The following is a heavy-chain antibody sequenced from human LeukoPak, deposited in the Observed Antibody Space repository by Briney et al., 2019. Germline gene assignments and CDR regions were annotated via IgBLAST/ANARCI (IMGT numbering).Heavy chain of an antibody. V-gene: IGHV4-59*01. J-gene: IGHJ4*02. CDR3: ARFSSSWSYFDD. Sequence: SETLSLTCTVSGGSISNYYWNWIRQPPGKGLEWIGYVFYSGSTNYNPSLNSRVTISVDTSKNQFSLKLSSVTAADTAVYYCARFSSSWSYFDDWGQGTLVTVSS. CDR2: VFYSGST. CDR1: GGSISNYY. D-gene: IGHD6-13*01.